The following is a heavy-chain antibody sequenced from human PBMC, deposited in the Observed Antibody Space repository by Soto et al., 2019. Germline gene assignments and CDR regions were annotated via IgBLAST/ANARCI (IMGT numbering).Heavy chain of an antibody. J-gene: IGHJ5*02. CDR3: ANSGRFGESITHGWFDP. D-gene: IGHD3-10*01. CDR1: GFTFSSYA. Sequence: GGSLRLSCAASGFTFSSYAMSWVRQAPGKGLEWVSAISGSGGSTYYADSVKGRFTISRDNSKNTLYLQMNSLRAEDTAVYYCANSGRFGESITHGWFDPWGQGTLVTVSS. CDR2: ISGSGGST. V-gene: IGHV3-23*01.